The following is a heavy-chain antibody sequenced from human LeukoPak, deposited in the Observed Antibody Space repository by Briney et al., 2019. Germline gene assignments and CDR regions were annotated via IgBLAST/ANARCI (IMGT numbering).Heavy chain of an antibody. D-gene: IGHD2-2*01. CDR2: IYPGDSDT. CDR1: GYSFTSYW. CDR3: ARVNCSSTSCPSRYYYYGMDV. J-gene: IGHJ6*02. Sequence: GESLKISCKGSGYSFTSYWIGWVRQMPGKGLEWMGIIYPGDSDTRYSPSFQGQVTISADKSISTAYLQWCSLKASDTAMYYCARVNCSSTSCPSRYYYYGMDVWGQGTTVTVSS. V-gene: IGHV5-51*01.